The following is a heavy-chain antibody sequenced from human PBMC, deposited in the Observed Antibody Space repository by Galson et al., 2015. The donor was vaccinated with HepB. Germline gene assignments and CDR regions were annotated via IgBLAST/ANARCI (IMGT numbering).Heavy chain of an antibody. Sequence: SGAEVKKPGESLRISCKGSGYSFTSYWISWVRQMPGKGLEWMGRIDPSYSYTNYSPSFQGHVTISADKSISTAYLQWSSLKASDTAMYYCALLHGYGDYLTDYYFDYWGQGTLVTVSS. J-gene: IGHJ4*02. CDR1: GYSFTSYW. D-gene: IGHD4-17*01. CDR3: ALLHGYGDYLTDYYFDY. V-gene: IGHV5-10-1*01. CDR2: IDPSYSYT.